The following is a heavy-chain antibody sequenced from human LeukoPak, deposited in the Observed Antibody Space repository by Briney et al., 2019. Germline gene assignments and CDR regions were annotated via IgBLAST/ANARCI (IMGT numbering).Heavy chain of an antibody. CDR2: ISDRGHIS. CDR3: AKKILTGYYSGAFDI. V-gene: IGHV3-23*01. D-gene: IGHD3-9*01. CDR1: GFTFSSYW. J-gene: IGHJ3*02. Sequence: GGSLRLSCAASGFTFSSYWMSWVRQAPGKGLEWVSIISDRGHISYYAQSVKDRFTISRDNSKNTLFLQMNSLRAEDTAVYYCAKKILTGYYSGAFDIWGQGTMVTVSS.